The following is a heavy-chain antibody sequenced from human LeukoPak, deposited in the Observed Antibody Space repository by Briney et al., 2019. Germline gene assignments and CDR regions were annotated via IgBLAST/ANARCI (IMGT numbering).Heavy chain of an antibody. CDR2: IKSNSDGGTT. Sequence: GGSLRLSCVASGFTFSTAWMSWLRQAPGKGLEWVGRIKSNSDGGTTDYAASVKGRFTISRDDSKNTVYLQMSSLRAEDTAVYYCAKSRDSGRYDAFDIWGQGTMVTVSS. CDR3: AKSRDSGRYDAFDI. D-gene: IGHD6-19*01. J-gene: IGHJ3*02. V-gene: IGHV3-15*01. CDR1: GFTFSTAW.